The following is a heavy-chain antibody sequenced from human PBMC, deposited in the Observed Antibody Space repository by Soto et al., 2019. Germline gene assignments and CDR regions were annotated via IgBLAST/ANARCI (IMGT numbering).Heavy chain of an antibody. J-gene: IGHJ4*02. CDR1: GGSIISGGYY. V-gene: IGHV4-31*03. CDR2: IYYSGST. D-gene: IGHD6-13*01. Sequence: TLSLTCTVSGGSIISGGYYWIWIRQHPGKGLEWIGYIYYSGSTYYNPSLKSRVTISVDTSKNQFSLKLSSVTAADTAVYYCARGGLAAAGPFDYWGQGTLVTVS. CDR3: ARGGLAAAGPFDY.